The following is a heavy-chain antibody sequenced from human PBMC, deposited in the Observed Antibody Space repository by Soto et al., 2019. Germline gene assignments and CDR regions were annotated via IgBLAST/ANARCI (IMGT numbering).Heavy chain of an antibody. J-gene: IGHJ4*02. D-gene: IGHD6-13*01. CDR1: GGSISSGYF. CDR2: IYYSGGT. CDR3: ARFAKEENPRLQSWYAFDI. V-gene: IGHV4-31*11. Sequence: QVQLQESGPGLVKPSETLSLSCGVSGGSISSGYFWSWIRQHPGKGLEWIGNIYYSGGTYYSPSLEGRVAISVDTSKSQFTLRVNSVTAADTAIYYCARFAKEENPRLQSWYAFDIWGQGTLVTVSS.